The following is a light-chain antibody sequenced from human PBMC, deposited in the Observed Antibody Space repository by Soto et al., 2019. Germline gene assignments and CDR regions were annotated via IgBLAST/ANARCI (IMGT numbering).Light chain of an antibody. CDR1: SSNIGAGYD. J-gene: IGLJ2*01. V-gene: IGLV1-40*01. CDR2: GNY. Sequence: QSVLTQPPSVSGAPGQRVTISGTGSSSNIGAGYDVHGYQQLPGTAPKLLIYGNYHRPSGVPDRFSGPKSGTSASLAITGLQAEDEADYYCQSYDSSLSGSVFGGGTKLTVL. CDR3: QSYDSSLSGSV.